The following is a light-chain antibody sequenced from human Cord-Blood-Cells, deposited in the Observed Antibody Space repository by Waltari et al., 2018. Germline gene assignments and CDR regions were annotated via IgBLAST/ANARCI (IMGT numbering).Light chain of an antibody. Sequence: QSVLTQPPSVAGAPGQRVTISCTWSSSNIGAVYDVRWYQQLPGTAPKLLIYGNSNRPSGVPDRFSGSKSGTSASLTISGLQAEDEADYYCSSYTSSSTWVFGGGTKLTVL. V-gene: IGLV1-40*01. CDR3: SSYTSSSTWV. CDR1: SSNIGAVYD. J-gene: IGLJ3*02. CDR2: GNS.